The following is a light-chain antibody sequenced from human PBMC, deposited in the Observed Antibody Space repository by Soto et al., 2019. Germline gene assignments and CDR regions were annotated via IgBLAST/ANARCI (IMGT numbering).Light chain of an antibody. CDR2: GAS. Sequence: EIVMTQSPVTLSVSPGERAALSCRASQSVGSNLAWYQQKPGQAPRLLIYGASTRATGMPARFSGSGSGTEFTLTISSLQSEDSAVYHCQQYNNWPPTFGQGTKLEIK. CDR1: QSVGSN. V-gene: IGKV3-15*01. J-gene: IGKJ2*01. CDR3: QQYNNWPPT.